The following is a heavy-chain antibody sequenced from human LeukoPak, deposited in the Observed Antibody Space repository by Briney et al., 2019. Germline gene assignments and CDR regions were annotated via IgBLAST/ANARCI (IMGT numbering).Heavy chain of an antibody. CDR2: IKSDGSA. V-gene: IGHV3-74*03. J-gene: IGHJ4*02. Sequence: GGSLRLSCAASGFDFSVAWIHWVRQAPGKGLVWVSVIKSDGSAAYADSVKGRFTISRDNAKNTVYLQMNSLRAEDTAVYFCAKVLTGSQDYWGQGTLVTVSS. CDR3: AKVLTGSQDY. CDR1: GFDFSVAW. D-gene: IGHD7-27*01.